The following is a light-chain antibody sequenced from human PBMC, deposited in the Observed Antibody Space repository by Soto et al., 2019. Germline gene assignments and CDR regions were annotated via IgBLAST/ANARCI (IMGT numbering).Light chain of an antibody. CDR1: SSDVGGYNY. Sequence: QCVLTQAASGSGSPGQSITISCTGTSSDVGGYNYVSWYQQHPGKAPKLMIYDVSNRPSGVSNRFSGSKSGNTASLTISGLQAEDEADYYCSSYTSSSTLVFGGGTKLTVL. J-gene: IGLJ2*01. CDR2: DVS. CDR3: SSYTSSSTLV. V-gene: IGLV2-14*01.